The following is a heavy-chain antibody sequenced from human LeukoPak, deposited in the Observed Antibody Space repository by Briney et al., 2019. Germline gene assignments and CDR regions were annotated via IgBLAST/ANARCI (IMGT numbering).Heavy chain of an antibody. CDR2: ISSSDTTI. CDR3: ARGLPATLLDY. J-gene: IGHJ4*02. V-gene: IGHV3-11*01. CDR1: GFTFSDYY. D-gene: IGHD2-2*01. Sequence: PGGSLRLSCVASGFTFSDYYMSWLRQAPGKGLEWVSYISSSDTTIYYADSVKGRFTISRDNAKNSLYLQMNSLRVEDTAVYYCARGLPATLLDYWGQGTLVTVSS.